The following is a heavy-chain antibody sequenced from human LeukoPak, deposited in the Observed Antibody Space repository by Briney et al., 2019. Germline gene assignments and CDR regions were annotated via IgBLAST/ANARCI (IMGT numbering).Heavy chain of an antibody. Sequence: GESLKISCEGSGYSFTSYWISWVRQMPGKGLEWMGRINPSNSYTNYNPSFQGHVTFSVDKSIATAYLQWPTLKASDTAMYYCARGGWLDDYWGQGTLVTVSS. CDR2: INPSNSYT. J-gene: IGHJ4*02. V-gene: IGHV5-10-1*01. D-gene: IGHD6-19*01. CDR1: GYSFTSYW. CDR3: ARGGWLDDY.